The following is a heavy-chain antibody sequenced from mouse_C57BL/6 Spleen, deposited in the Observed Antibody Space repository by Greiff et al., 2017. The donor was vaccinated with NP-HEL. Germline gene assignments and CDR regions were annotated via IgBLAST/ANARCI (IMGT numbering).Heavy chain of an antibody. J-gene: IGHJ1*03. V-gene: IGHV5-4*01. CDR1: GFTFSSYA. D-gene: IGHD2-5*01. Sequence: EVQRVESGGGLVKPGGSLKLSCAASGFTFSSYAMPWVRQTPEKRLEWVATISDGGSYTYYPDNVKGRFTLSRDNAKNNLYLQMSHLKSEDTAMYYCARESNYWYFDVWGTGTTVTVSS. CDR3: ARESNYWYFDV. CDR2: ISDGGSYT.